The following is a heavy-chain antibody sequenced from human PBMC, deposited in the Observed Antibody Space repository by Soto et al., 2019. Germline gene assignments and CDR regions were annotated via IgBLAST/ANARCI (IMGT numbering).Heavy chain of an antibody. Sequence: VQLVESGGGVVQPGRSLRLSCAASGFTFSNYWMNWVRQAPGKGLEWVANIKQEGTEKNYVDSVKGRFTISRDNTKNSLYLQMNSLRVEDTAVYYCARSPSLHLGELSLDYWGQGTLVTVSS. V-gene: IGHV3-7*01. J-gene: IGHJ4*02. D-gene: IGHD3-16*02. CDR2: IKQEGTEK. CDR3: ARSPSLHLGELSLDY. CDR1: GFTFSNYW.